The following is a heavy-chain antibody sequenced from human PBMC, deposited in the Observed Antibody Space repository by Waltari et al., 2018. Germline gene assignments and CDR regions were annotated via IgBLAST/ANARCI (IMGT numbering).Heavy chain of an antibody. Sequence: QLQLQESGPGLVRPSETLSLTCSVAGGYISSGSFYWGWIRQSPGKGLEWIGSIYYSGSTDYNSNLKSRVTISGDTSKNQFSLKLSSVTAADTAVYYCARHWKKSGYRFDPWGQGTLVTVSS. CDR2: IYYSGST. J-gene: IGHJ5*02. CDR3: ARHWKKSGYRFDP. CDR1: GGYISSGSFY. V-gene: IGHV4-39*01. D-gene: IGHD5-12*01.